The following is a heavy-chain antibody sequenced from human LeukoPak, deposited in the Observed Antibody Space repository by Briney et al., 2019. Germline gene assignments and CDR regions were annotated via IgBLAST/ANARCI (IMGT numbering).Heavy chain of an antibody. CDR2: IYSGGST. D-gene: IGHD5-12*01. CDR3: ANSGPPEWLRQDY. Sequence: GGSLRLSCAASGFTVSSNYMSWVRQAPGKGLEWVSVIYSGGSTYYADSVKGRFTISRDNSKNTLYLQMNSLRAEDTAVYYCANSGPPEWLRQDYWGQGTLVTVSS. J-gene: IGHJ4*02. V-gene: IGHV3-53*01. CDR1: GFTVSSNY.